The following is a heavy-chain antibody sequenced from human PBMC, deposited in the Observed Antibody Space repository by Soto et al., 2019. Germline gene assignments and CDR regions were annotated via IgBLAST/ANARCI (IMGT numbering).Heavy chain of an antibody. CDR1: GGSVISYY. J-gene: IGHJ4*02. Sequence: PSETLSLTYTVSGGSVISYYWSWIRQPPGRGLEWIGFIYYAGSTKYNPSLNSRVTISVDTSKNQFSLTVTSVTAADTAVYYCARRIVATETFDCWGQGTLVTVSS. CDR2: IYYAGST. V-gene: IGHV4-59*08. CDR3: ARRIVATETFDC. D-gene: IGHD5-12*01.